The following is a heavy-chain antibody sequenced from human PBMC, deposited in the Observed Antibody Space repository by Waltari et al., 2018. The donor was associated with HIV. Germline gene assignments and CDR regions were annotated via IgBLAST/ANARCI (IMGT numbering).Heavy chain of an antibody. J-gene: IGHJ6*02. CDR1: GYNFVDYW. CDR2: IFPGNSDT. V-gene: IGHV5-51*03. Sequence: EVQLVQSGAEVKKPGESLKISWKVSGYNFVDYWIGWVRQMPGKGLEWMGIIFPGNSDTRYSSSFEGQVSISADKSTSTAYLQWRSLRASDTAMYYCARNPNGMDVWGQGTTVTVSS. CDR3: ARNPNGMDV.